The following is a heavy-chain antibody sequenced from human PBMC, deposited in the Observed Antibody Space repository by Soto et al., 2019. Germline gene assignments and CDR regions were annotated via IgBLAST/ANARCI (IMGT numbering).Heavy chain of an antibody. V-gene: IGHV3-49*04. CDR1: GFTFNDYT. CDR3: TAGKLYPPLDFDY. J-gene: IGHJ4*02. Sequence: LRLSCTASGFTFNDYTLSWVRQAPGKGLEWVGFIRSKAYGGTTEYAASVKGRFTISRDDSKSIAYLQMNSLKTEDTAVYYCTAGKLYPPLDFDYWGQGTLVTVSS. CDR2: IRSKAYGGTT. D-gene: IGHD2-8*01.